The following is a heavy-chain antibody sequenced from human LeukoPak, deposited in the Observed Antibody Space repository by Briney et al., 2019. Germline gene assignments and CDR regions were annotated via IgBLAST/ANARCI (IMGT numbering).Heavy chain of an antibody. D-gene: IGHD3-22*01. CDR1: GFTLSDYY. CDR3: SRALYYDRSTYCNDY. J-gene: IGHJ4*02. CDR2: TRNKANSYTT. V-gene: IGHV3-72*01. Sequence: PGGSLTLSCAASGFTLSDYYMDWVRQAPGKGLEWLGRTRNKANSYTTEYAASVKGRVTISRDASKSSLYLQMNSLKAEDTAMYYCSRALYYDRSTYCNDYWGQGTLVTASS.